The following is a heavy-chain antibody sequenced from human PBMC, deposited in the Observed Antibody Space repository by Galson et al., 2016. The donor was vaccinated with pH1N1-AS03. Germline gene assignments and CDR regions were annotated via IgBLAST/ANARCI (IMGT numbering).Heavy chain of an antibody. CDR1: GDSISSNNSF. D-gene: IGHD3-16*01. CDR3: ARDELWGRHDYLFHY. Sequence: LSLTCSVSGDSISSNNSFWSWIRQPAGKGLEWIGRLSSLGTANYNPSLESRVSISVGASKNQFSLKLNSTTAADTAVYYCARDELWGRHDYLFHYWGQGALVTVSS. CDR2: LSSLGTA. V-gene: IGHV4-61*02. J-gene: IGHJ4*02.